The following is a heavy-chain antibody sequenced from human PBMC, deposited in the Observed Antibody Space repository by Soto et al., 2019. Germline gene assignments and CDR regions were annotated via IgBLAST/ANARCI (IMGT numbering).Heavy chain of an antibody. D-gene: IGHD3-22*01. V-gene: IGHV3-23*01. CDR2: ISGSGGST. Sequence: PGGSLRLSCAASGFTFSSYAMSWVRQAPGKGLEWVSAISGSGGSTYYADTVKGRFTISRDNSKNTLYLQMNSLRAEDTAVYYCAIKGPLIVRDNWFDPWGQGTLVTVSS. CDR1: GFTFSSYA. CDR3: AIKGPLIVRDNWFDP. J-gene: IGHJ5*02.